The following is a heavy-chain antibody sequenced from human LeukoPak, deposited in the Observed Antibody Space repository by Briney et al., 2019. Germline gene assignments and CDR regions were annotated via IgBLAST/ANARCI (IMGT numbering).Heavy chain of an antibody. J-gene: IGHJ4*02. CDR3: AKDKLELVGEPFYLFDY. CDR2: ISYDGSNK. Sequence: PGGSLRLSCAASGFTFSDYYMSWIRQAPGKGLEWVAVISYDGSNKYYADSVKGRFTISRDNSKNTLYLQMNSLRAEDTAVYYCAKDKLELVGEPFYLFDYWGQGTLVTVSS. D-gene: IGHD3-10*01. V-gene: IGHV3-30*18. CDR1: GFTFSDYY.